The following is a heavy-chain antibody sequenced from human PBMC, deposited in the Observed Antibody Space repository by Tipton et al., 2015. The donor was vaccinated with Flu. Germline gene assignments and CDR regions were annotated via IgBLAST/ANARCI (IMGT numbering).Heavy chain of an antibody. CDR2: ISSSSSYI. CDR1: GFTFSSYS. Sequence: SLRFSCAASGFTFSSYSMNWVRQAPGKGLEWVSSISSSSSYIYYADSVKGRFTISRDNAKNSLYLQMNSLRAEDTAVYYCARDRRYYDSSGYPEYFQHWGQGTLVTVSS. CDR3: ARDRRYYDSSGYPEYFQH. J-gene: IGHJ1*01. V-gene: IGHV3-21*01. D-gene: IGHD3-22*01.